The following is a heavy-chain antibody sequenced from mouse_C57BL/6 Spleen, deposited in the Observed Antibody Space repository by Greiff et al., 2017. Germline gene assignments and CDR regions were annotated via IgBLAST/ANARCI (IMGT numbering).Heavy chain of an antibody. Sequence: VQLQQSGGGLVKPGGSLKLSCAASGFTFSSYAMSWVRQTPEKSLEWVATISDGGSYTYYPDNVKGRFTISRDNAKNNLYLQMSHLKSEDTAMYYCARDDRDDGGSYWYFDVWGTGTTVTVSS. J-gene: IGHJ1*03. CDR1: GFTFSSYA. D-gene: IGHD1-1*02. CDR2: ISDGGSYT. V-gene: IGHV5-4*01. CDR3: ARDDRDDGGSYWYFDV.